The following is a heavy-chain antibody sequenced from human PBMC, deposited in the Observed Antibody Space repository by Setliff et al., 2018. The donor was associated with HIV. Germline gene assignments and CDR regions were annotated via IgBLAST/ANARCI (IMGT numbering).Heavy chain of an antibody. V-gene: IGHV1-69*13. J-gene: IGHJ4*02. CDR3: ARIPNHSSGFDY. CDR1: GGTFRSHE. CDR2: IVPILNTG. D-gene: IGHD3-22*01. Sequence: SVKVSCKASGGTFRSHESSWVRQAPGQGLEWMGGIVPILNTGNYAPKFQGRVTITADESTTTAYMELSSLRSEDTAVYYCARIPNHSSGFDYWGQGTPVTVSS.